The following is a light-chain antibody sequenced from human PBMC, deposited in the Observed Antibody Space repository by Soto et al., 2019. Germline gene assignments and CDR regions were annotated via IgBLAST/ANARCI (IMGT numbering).Light chain of an antibody. CDR1: SSDVGGFNY. CDR3: NSYTSICTYV. V-gene: IGLV2-14*03. J-gene: IGLJ1*01. CDR2: DVT. Sequence: QSALTQPACVSGSPGQSITISCTGTSSDVGGFNYVSWYQQHPGKAPKLMIYDVTNRPSGVSYRFSGSKSGNTASLTISGLQAEDEADYYCNSYTSICTYVFGTGTKVTVL.